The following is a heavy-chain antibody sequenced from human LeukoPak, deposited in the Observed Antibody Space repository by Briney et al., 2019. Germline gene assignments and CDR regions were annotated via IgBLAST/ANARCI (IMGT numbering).Heavy chain of an antibody. Sequence: ASVKVSCKASGGTFSSYAISWVRQAPGQGLEWMGWISAYNGNTNYAQKLQGRVTMTTDTSTSTAYMELRSLRSDDTAVYYCARDSSIAARRIFGYWGQGTLVTVSS. CDR2: ISAYNGNT. CDR3: ARDSSIAARRIFGY. D-gene: IGHD6-6*01. V-gene: IGHV1-18*01. CDR1: GGTFSSYA. J-gene: IGHJ4*02.